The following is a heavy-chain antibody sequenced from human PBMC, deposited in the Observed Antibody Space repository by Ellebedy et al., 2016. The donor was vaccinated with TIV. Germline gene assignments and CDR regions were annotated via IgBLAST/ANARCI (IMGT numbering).Heavy chain of an antibody. J-gene: IGHJ6*02. Sequence: GGSLRLSCVASEFTFSSYGMHWVRQAPGKGLEWVAVISYDESNEYYADSVKGRFTISRDNSKNTLYLHMNSLRAEDTAVYYCAKGADKYYFYGLDVWGQGTTVTVSS. V-gene: IGHV3-30*18. CDR3: AKGADKYYFYGLDV. CDR1: EFTFSSYG. CDR2: ISYDESNE.